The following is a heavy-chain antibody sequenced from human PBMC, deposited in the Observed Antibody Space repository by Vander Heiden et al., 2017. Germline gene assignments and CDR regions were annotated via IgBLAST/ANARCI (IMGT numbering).Heavy chain of an antibody. CDR1: GFTLNSYS. J-gene: IGHJ3*01. V-gene: IGHV3-64D*06. CDR2: IYSHGGTT. CDR3: VKEMNGFDV. Sequence: EEQVVESGGDLVQPGGSLRLSCSASGFTLNSYSMHWVRQAPGKGLEYVSGIYSHGGTTFYSVSVKARFTVSRDVSQNTLFLQMNSLTTEDTAVYHCVKEMNGFDVWGQGTRVTVSS.